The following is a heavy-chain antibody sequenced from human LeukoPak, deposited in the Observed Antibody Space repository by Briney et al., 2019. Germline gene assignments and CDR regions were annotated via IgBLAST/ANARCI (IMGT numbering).Heavy chain of an antibody. CDR2: ISGSGSNT. CDR1: GFTFSTSA. V-gene: IGHV3-23*01. J-gene: IGHJ3*02. Sequence: HPGGSLRLSCAASGFTFSTSAMSWVRQALGKGLEWVSVISGSGSNTHYADSVKGRFTISRDNSKNTLYLRMNSLRAEDTAVYYCATLARYAFDIWGQGTMVTVSS. CDR3: ATLARYAFDI. D-gene: IGHD5-12*01.